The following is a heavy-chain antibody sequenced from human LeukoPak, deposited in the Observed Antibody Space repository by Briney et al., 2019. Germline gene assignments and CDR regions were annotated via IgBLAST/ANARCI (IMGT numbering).Heavy chain of an antibody. D-gene: IGHD6-13*01. CDR3: AKGDIAAAGSPFDY. V-gene: IGHV3-30*18. CDR2: ISYDGSYK. Sequence: GRSLRLSCAASGFTFSNYGMHWVRQAPGKGLEWVAFISYDGSYKYYADSVKGRFTISRDNSKNTLYLQMNSLRAEDTAVYYCAKGDIAAAGSPFDYWGQGTLVTVSS. J-gene: IGHJ4*02. CDR1: GFTFSNYG.